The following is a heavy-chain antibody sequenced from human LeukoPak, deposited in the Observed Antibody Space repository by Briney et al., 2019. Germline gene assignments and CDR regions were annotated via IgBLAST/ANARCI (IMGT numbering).Heavy chain of an antibody. Sequence: GGSLRLSCAASGFTFSSYAMSWVRQAPGKGLEWVSAISGSGGSTYYADSVKGRFTISRDNSKNTLYLQMNSLRAEDTAVYYCAKGVHYDILTGYYINDYWGQGTLVTVSS. CDR1: GFTFSSYA. CDR3: AKGVHYDILTGYYINDY. D-gene: IGHD3-9*01. V-gene: IGHV3-23*01. CDR2: ISGSGGST. J-gene: IGHJ4*02.